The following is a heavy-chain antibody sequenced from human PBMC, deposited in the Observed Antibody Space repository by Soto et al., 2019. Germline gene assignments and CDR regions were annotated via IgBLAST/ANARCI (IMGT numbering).Heavy chain of an antibody. CDR3: AKAVPPFVVVTASDY. V-gene: IGHV3-30*18. CDR1: GFTFRNFG. Sequence: LRLSCAASGFTFRNFGMHWVRQAPGKGLEWVAVISYDGTNKYYADSVKGRFTISRGNSKNTLYLQINSLRAEDTAVYYCAKAVPPFVVVTASDYWGQGTLVTVSS. CDR2: ISYDGTNK. D-gene: IGHD2-21*02. J-gene: IGHJ4*02.